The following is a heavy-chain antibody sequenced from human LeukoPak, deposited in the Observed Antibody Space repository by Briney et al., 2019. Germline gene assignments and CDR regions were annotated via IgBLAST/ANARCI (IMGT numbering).Heavy chain of an antibody. Sequence: GGSLRLSCAASGFTFSSYAMHWVRQAPGKGLEWVAVISYDGSNKYYADSVKGRFTISGDNSKNTLYLQMNSLRAEDTAVYYCITMVRGVIEDDAFDIWGQGTMVTVSS. V-gene: IGHV3-30-3*01. D-gene: IGHD3-10*01. CDR2: ISYDGSNK. J-gene: IGHJ3*02. CDR1: GFTFSSYA. CDR3: ITMVRGVIEDDAFDI.